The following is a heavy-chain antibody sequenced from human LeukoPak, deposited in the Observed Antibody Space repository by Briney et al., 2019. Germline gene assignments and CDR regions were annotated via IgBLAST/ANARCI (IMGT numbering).Heavy chain of an antibody. CDR1: GFTFSSYA. J-gene: IGHJ4*02. Sequence: GGSLRLSCAASGFTFSSYAMSWVRQAPGKGLEWVSAISGSGGSTYYADSVKGRFTISRDNSKNTLYLQMNSLRAEDTAVYYCAKDVVGTMIVVVMFVYWGQGTLVTVSS. CDR3: AKDVVGTMIVVVMFVY. D-gene: IGHD3-22*01. V-gene: IGHV3-23*01. CDR2: ISGSGGST.